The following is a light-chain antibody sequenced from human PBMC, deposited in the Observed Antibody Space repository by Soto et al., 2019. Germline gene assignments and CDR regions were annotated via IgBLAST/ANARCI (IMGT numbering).Light chain of an antibody. J-gene: IGKJ3*01. CDR2: ASS. V-gene: IGKV1-12*01. CDR3: QLANSFPIT. Sequence: DIQMTQSPSSVSASVGDRVTITCRASQDILSWLAWYQQKPGEAPRLLIYASSNLQSGVPSRFSGSGSGTDFTLTISSLQPEDFATYYCQLANSFPITFGTGTRLDIK. CDR1: QDILSW.